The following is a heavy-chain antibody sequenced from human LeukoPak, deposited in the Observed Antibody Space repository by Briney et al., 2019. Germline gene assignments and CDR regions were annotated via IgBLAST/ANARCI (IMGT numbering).Heavy chain of an antibody. V-gene: IGHV3-7*01. Sequence: GGSLRLSCAASGFTFSSHWMSWVRQAPGKGLEWVANIKKDGSEKYYVDAVKGRFTISRDNAKNTLYLQMNSLKAEDTAIYYCAREGGSYSNYFDYWGQGTLVTVSS. CDR3: AREGGSYSNYFDY. D-gene: IGHD1-26*01. CDR2: IKKDGSEK. J-gene: IGHJ4*02. CDR1: GFTFSSHW.